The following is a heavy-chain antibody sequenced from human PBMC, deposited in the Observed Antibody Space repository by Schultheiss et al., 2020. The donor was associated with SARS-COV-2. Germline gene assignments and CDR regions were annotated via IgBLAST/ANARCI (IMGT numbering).Heavy chain of an antibody. CDR1: GFTFSSYW. D-gene: IGHD1-26*01. CDR2: ISSGSTTI. CDR3: AREIVGASDY. V-gene: IGHV3-48*02. Sequence: GGSLRLSCAASGFTFSSYWMHWVRQAPGKGLEWVSYISSGSTTIYYADSVKGRFTISRDNAKNSLYLQMNSLRDEDTAVYYCAREIVGASDYWGQGTLVTVSS. J-gene: IGHJ4*02.